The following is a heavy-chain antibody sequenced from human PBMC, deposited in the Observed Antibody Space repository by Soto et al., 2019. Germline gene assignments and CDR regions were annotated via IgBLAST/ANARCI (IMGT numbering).Heavy chain of an antibody. Sequence: ELQLLESGGGLVQPGGSLRLSCTASGFPFINYAMTRVRQVPGKGLEWVSTLSSDGDTYYADSVKGRFTVSRDNSKSTLYLQMNSLRGDDTAVYFCAKDRGLLSIFGAVHLDFWGRGTLVTVSS. V-gene: IGHV3-23*01. CDR2: LSSDGDT. CDR1: GFPFINYA. CDR3: AKDRGLLSIFGAVHLDF. J-gene: IGHJ4*02. D-gene: IGHD3-3*01.